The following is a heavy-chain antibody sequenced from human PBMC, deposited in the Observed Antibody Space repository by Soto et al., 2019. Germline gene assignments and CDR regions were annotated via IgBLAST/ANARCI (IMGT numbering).Heavy chain of an antibody. CDR2: ISNDGSNV. CDR3: AKAIYDTGVDDY. V-gene: IGHV3-30*18. J-gene: IGHJ4*02. CDR1: GFSFKTYG. Sequence: ESGGGVVQPGTSLRLSCAASGFSFKTYGMHWVRQAPGKGLEWVALISNDGSNVYYADSVKGRFTVSRDNSKNMVFLQMNSLRPDDTALYYCAKAIYDTGVDDYWGQGTQVTVYS. D-gene: IGHD3-16*01.